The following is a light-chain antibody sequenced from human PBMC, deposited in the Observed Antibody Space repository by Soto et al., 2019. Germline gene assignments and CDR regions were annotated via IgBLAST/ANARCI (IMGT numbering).Light chain of an antibody. Sequence: DIQMTHSPSSLSASVLYRVTITFRASQSISSYLNWYQQKPGKAPKLLISAAFSLQTGVPSRFSGSGSGTDFTLTISSLQPEDSATYYCQQSYTMPLTFGGGTKVDIK. CDR3: QQSYTMPLT. CDR1: QSISSY. CDR2: AAF. J-gene: IGKJ4*01. V-gene: IGKV1-39*01.